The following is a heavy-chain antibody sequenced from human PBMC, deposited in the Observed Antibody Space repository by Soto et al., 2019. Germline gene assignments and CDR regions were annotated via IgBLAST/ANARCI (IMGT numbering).Heavy chain of an antibody. V-gene: IGHV1-2*02. J-gene: IGHJ4*02. CDR2: FNPNSGGT. D-gene: IGHD3-10*01. CDR1: GYSFTGFY. CDR3: ARGWFNYGDFDN. Sequence: ASVKVSCKASGYSFTGFYLHWVRQAPGQGLEWMGWFNPNSGGTNYAQKFQGRVTMTRDTSISTAYMELSWLRPDDTAVYYCARGWFNYGDFDNWGQGTLVTAPQ.